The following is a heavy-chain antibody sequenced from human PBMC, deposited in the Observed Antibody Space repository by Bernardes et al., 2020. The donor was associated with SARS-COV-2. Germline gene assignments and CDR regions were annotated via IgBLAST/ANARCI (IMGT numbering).Heavy chain of an antibody. D-gene: IGHD2-21*02. V-gene: IGHV1-18*01. CDR3: ARDSCFGGGNCYPHY. CDR2: ISGYNGTP. J-gene: IGHJ4*02. CDR1: GYTFITYG. Sequence: ASVKVSCKASGYTFITYGINWVRQAPGQGLEWMGWISGYNGTPNYAQKFQGRVTMTTDTSTNTAYMELRSLRSDDTAVYYCARDSCFGGGNCYPHYWGQGTLVTVSS.